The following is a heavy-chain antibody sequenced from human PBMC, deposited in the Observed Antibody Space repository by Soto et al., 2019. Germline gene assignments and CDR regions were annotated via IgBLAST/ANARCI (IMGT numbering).Heavy chain of an antibody. CDR3: AKDPDTAMVTYYFDY. CDR1: GFTFSSYG. Sequence: GGSLRLSCAASGFTFSSYGMHWVRQAPGKGLEWVAVISYDGSNKYYADSVKGRFTISRDNSKNTLYLQMNSLRAEDTAVYYCAKDPDTAMVTYYFDYWGQGTLVTVSS. CDR2: ISYDGSNK. D-gene: IGHD5-18*01. V-gene: IGHV3-30*18. J-gene: IGHJ4*02.